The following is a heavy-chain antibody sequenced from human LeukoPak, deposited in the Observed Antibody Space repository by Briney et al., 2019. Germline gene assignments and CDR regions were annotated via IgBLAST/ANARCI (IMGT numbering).Heavy chain of an antibody. CDR2: IYTRGST. V-gene: IGHV4-61*09. CDR1: GGSINSGSYY. CDR3: ARVSLTAIRDAFDI. J-gene: IGHJ3*02. D-gene: IGHD2-8*01. Sequence: SQTLSLTCTVSGGSINSGSYYWSWIRQPAGKGLEWIGHIYTRGSTNHNPSLKSRVTISVDKSKNQLSLKLSSVTAADTAVYYCARVSLTAIRDAFDIWGQGTMVTVSS.